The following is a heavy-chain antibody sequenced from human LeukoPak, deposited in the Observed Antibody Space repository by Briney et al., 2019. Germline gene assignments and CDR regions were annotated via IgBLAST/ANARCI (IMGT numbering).Heavy chain of an antibody. V-gene: IGHV1-18*01. Sequence: GASVKVSCKASGYTFTSYGISWLRQAPGQGPEWMGWISAYNGNTNYAQKLQGRVTMTTDTSTSTAYMELRSLRSDDTAVYYCARVRGYSYGNNWFDPWGQGTLVTVSS. D-gene: IGHD5-18*01. CDR2: ISAYNGNT. CDR3: ARVRGYSYGNNWFDP. J-gene: IGHJ5*02. CDR1: GYTFTSYG.